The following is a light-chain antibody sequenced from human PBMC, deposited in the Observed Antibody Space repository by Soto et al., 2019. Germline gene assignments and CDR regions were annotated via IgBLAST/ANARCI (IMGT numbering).Light chain of an antibody. V-gene: IGKV1-39*01. CDR2: AAS. Sequence: DIQMTQSPSSLSASVGDRVTITCRASQTITGYLNGYQQRPGKAPKLLIYAASSLQSGVPSRFSGSGSRTDFTLTINSLQPEDFATYYCQQSHGIPYTFGQGTKLEI. CDR3: QQSHGIPYT. J-gene: IGKJ2*01. CDR1: QTITGY.